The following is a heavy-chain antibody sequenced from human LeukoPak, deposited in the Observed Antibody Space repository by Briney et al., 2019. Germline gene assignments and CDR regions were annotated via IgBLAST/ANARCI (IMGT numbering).Heavy chain of an antibody. J-gene: IGHJ5*02. CDR2: ISSSSSTI. CDR1: GFTFSSYS. D-gene: IGHD5-12*01. CDR3: ARDPVVATIRGRSPNYNWFDP. Sequence: GGSLRLSCAASGFTFSSYSMNWVRQAPGKGLEWVSYISSSSSTIYYADSVKGRSTISRDNAKNSLYLQMNSLRAEDTAVYYCARDPVVATIRGRSPNYNWFDPWGQGTLVTVSA. V-gene: IGHV3-48*01.